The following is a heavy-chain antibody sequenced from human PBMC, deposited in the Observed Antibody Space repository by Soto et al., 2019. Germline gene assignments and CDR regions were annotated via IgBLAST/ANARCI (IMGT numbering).Heavy chain of an antibody. CDR1: GYTFTTYI. J-gene: IGHJ4*02. CDR2: INAGTGNT. V-gene: IGHV1-3*01. CDR3: ARDPALDY. Sequence: QVQLVQSGAEVEKPGASMKVSCKASGYTFTTYILHWVRQAPGQRLEWMGWINAGTGNTKYSQKFQGRVTITRDTSASTAYMELSSLRSEDTAVYYCARDPALDYWGQGTLVTVSS.